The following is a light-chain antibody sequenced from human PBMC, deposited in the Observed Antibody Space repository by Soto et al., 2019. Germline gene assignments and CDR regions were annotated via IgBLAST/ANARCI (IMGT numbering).Light chain of an antibody. CDR2: DAS. CDR3: QQRYDWLT. J-gene: IGKJ4*01. CDR1: QSVSSY. V-gene: IGKV3-11*01. Sequence: EILFTQSPATLSLSPGERATLSCRASQSVSSYLAWYQQKPGKAPRLLIYDASNRATGIPARLSGSGSGTDFTLTISSLEPEDYAVYYCQQRYDWLTFGGGTKVDIK.